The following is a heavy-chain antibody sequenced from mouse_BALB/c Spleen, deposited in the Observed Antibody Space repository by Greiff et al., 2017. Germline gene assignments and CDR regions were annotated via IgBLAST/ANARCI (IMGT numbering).Heavy chain of an antibody. CDR3: ARFGVDYDGFAY. CDR2: ISSGSSTI. CDR1: GFTFSSFG. Sequence: EVKLVESGGGLVQPGGSRKLSCAASGFTFSSFGMHWVRQAPEKGLEWVAYISSGSSTIYYADTVKGRFTISRDNPKNTLFLQMTSLRSEDTAMYYCARFGVDYDGFAYWGQGTLVTVSA. D-gene: IGHD2-4*01. J-gene: IGHJ3*01. V-gene: IGHV5-17*02.